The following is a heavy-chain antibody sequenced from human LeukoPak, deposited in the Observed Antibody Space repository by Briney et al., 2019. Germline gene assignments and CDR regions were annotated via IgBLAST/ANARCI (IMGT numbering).Heavy chain of an antibody. CDR3: ARAMGPHYGMDV. Sequence: GGSLRLSCAASGFTVSSNYMSWVRQAPGKGLEWVSVIYSGGSTYYADSVKGRFTISRDNSKSTLYLQMNSLRAEDTAVYYCARAMGPHYGMDVWGQGTTVTVSS. CDR2: IYSGGST. J-gene: IGHJ6*02. D-gene: IGHD3-16*01. V-gene: IGHV3-53*01. CDR1: GFTVSSNY.